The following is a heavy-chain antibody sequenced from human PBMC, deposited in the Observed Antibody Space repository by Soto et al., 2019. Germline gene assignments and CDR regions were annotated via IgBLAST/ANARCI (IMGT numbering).Heavy chain of an antibody. Sequence: QVQLQESGPGLVKPSQTLSLTCTVSGGSISSGDYYWSWIRQPPGKGLEWMGYIYYSGSTYYNPSLKSRDTIAVDTSKNQFSLKLSSVTAADTAVDYCARKPPVIYGGLGYWGQGTLVTVSS. CDR2: IYYSGST. D-gene: IGHD2-21*01. V-gene: IGHV4-30-4*01. CDR1: GGSISSGDYY. J-gene: IGHJ4*02. CDR3: ARKPPVIYGGLGY.